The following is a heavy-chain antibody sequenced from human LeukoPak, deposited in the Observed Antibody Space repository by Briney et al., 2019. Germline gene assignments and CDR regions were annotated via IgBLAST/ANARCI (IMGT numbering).Heavy chain of an antibody. Sequence: SETLSLTCTVSGGSISSSSYYWGWIRQPPGKGLEWIGSIYYSGSTYYNPSLKSRVTISVDTSKNQFSLKLSSVTAADTAVYYCARDGVVRMTTVTYFDYWGQGTLVTVSS. CDR1: GGSISSSSYY. J-gene: IGHJ4*02. CDR3: ARDGVVRMTTVTYFDY. D-gene: IGHD4-17*01. V-gene: IGHV4-39*02. CDR2: IYYSGST.